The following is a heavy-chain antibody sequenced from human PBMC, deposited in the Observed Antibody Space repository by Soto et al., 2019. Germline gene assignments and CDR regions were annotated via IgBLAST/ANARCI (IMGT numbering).Heavy chain of an antibody. Sequence: SETLSLTCTVSGGSISSSSYYWGWIRQPPGKGLEWIGSIYYSGSTYYNPSLKSRVTISVDTSKNQFSLKLSSVTAADTAVYYCARLWDYFDYWGQGTLVTVSS. CDR1: GGSISSSSYY. CDR2: IYYSGST. D-gene: IGHD7-27*01. CDR3: ARLWDYFDY. J-gene: IGHJ4*02. V-gene: IGHV4-39*01.